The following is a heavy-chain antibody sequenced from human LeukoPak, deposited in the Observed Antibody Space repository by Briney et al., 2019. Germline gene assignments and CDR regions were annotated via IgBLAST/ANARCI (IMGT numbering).Heavy chain of an antibody. CDR1: GGSFSGYY. D-gene: IGHD1-26*01. V-gene: IGHV4-34*01. CDR2: INHSGST. Sequence: PSETLSVTCAVYGGSFSGYYWSWIRQPPGKGLEWIGEINHSGSTNYNPSLKSRVTISVDTSKNQFSLKLSSVTAADTAVYYCAREGSGSYYWFDPWGQGTLVTVSS. CDR3: AREGSGSYYWFDP. J-gene: IGHJ5*02.